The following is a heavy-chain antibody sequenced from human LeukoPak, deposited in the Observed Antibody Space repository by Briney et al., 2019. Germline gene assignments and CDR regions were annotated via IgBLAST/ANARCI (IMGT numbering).Heavy chain of an antibody. J-gene: IGHJ4*02. Sequence: ASVKVSCKASGYTFTSYGISWVRQAPGQGLEWMGWISAYNGNTNYAQKLQGRVTMTTDTSTSTAYMELRSLRSDDTAVYYCARVPQLMGSGSYLAYFDYWGQGTLVTVSS. CDR2: ISAYNGNT. CDR1: GYTFTSYG. D-gene: IGHD3-10*01. CDR3: ARVPQLMGSGSYLAYFDY. V-gene: IGHV1-18*01.